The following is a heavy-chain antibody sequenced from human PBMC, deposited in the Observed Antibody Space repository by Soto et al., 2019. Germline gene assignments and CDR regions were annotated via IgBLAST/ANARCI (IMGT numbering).Heavy chain of an antibody. CDR2: ISGSGGST. CDR1: GFTFSSYA. CDR3: AKDQITMVRGVIGFDY. J-gene: IGHJ4*02. V-gene: IGHV3-23*01. D-gene: IGHD3-10*01. Sequence: GGSLRLSCAASGFTFSSYAMSWVRQAPGEGLEWVSAISGSGGSTYYADSVKGRFTISRDNSKNTLYLQMNSLRAEDTAVYYCAKDQITMVRGVIGFDYWGQGTLVTVSS.